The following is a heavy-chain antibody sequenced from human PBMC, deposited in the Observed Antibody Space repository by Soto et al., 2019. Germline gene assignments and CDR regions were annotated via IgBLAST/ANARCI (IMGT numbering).Heavy chain of an antibody. D-gene: IGHD2-2*01. V-gene: IGHV1-69*01. CDR2: IIPISDTT. CDR1: GGTFSSYA. Sequence: QVQLVQSGAEVKKPGSSVKVSCKASGGTFSSYAISWGRQAPGQGLEWMGGIIPISDTTNYAQKFQGRVTITADESTSTADMELSSLRSEATAVYYCARSQGSSTSLEIYYYYYYGMDVWGQGTTVTVSS. CDR3: ARSQGSSTSLEIYYYYYYGMDV. J-gene: IGHJ6*02.